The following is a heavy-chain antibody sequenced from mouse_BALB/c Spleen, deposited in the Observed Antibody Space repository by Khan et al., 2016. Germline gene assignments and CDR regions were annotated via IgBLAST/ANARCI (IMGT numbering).Heavy chain of an antibody. J-gene: IGHJ2*01. Sequence: VQLQESGPGLVAPSQSLSITCTVSGFSLTTYDIHWVRQPPGMGLKWLGVIWAGGSTNYNSALMSRLSFSKDNSKSQVFLKMNSLQTDDTAMYYCAIVQFDYYDYFDLWGKGATLAVTS. D-gene: IGHD1-1*01. CDR1: GFSLTTYD. CDR2: IWAGGST. V-gene: IGHV2-9*02. CDR3: AIVQFDYYDYFDL.